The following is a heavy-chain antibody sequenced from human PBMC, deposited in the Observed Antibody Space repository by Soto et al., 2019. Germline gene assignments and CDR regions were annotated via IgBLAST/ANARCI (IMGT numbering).Heavy chain of an antibody. Sequence: ASVKVSCKASGYTFTSYGISWVRQAPGQGLEWMGWISAYNGNTNYAQKLQGRVTMTTDTSTSTAYMELRSLRSDDTAVYYCARSTMGIAAAGTWSSLFDPWGQGTLVTVSS. J-gene: IGHJ5*02. V-gene: IGHV1-18*01. D-gene: IGHD6-13*01. CDR2: ISAYNGNT. CDR3: ARSTMGIAAAGTWSSLFDP. CDR1: GYTFTSYG.